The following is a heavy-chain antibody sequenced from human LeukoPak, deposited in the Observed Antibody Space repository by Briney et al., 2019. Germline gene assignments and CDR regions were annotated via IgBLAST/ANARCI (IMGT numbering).Heavy chain of an antibody. V-gene: IGHV3-73*01. CDR3: TRDPLGYDFWSGFGGYYYYMDV. CDR2: IRSKANSYAT. J-gene: IGHJ6*03. Sequence: GGSLRLSCAASGFTFSGSAMHWVRQASGKGLEWVGRIRSKANSYATAYAASVKGRFTISRDDSKNTAYLQMNSLKTEDTAVYYCTRDPLGYDFWSGFGGYYYYMDVWGKGTTVTVSS. CDR1: GFTFSGSA. D-gene: IGHD3-3*01.